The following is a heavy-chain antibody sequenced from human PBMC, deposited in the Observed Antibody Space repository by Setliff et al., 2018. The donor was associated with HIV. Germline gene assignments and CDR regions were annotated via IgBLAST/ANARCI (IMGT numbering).Heavy chain of an antibody. Sequence: PGGSLRLSCAASGFTFSNYAMSWVRQAPGKGLEWVSGISGSGGSTYYVDSVKGRFTISRDNSKSTLYLQMNSLGAADTAVYYCAKNIAGVCYSGLDYWGQGALVTVSS. CDR1: GFTFSNYA. V-gene: IGHV3-23*01. CDR3: AKNIAGVCYSGLDY. CDR2: ISGSGGST. D-gene: IGHD2-15*01. J-gene: IGHJ4*02.